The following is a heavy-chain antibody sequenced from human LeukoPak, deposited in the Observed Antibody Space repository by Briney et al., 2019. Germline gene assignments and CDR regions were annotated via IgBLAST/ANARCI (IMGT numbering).Heavy chain of an antibody. Sequence: PGGSLRLSCAASGFTFSSYSMNWVRQAPGKGLEWVSSISSSSYIYYADSVKGRFTISRDNSKNTLYLQMNSLRAEDTAVYYCARDQYYYDSSGAFDIWGQGTMVTVSS. CDR2: ISSSSYI. J-gene: IGHJ3*02. D-gene: IGHD3-22*01. V-gene: IGHV3-21*01. CDR1: GFTFSSYS. CDR3: ARDQYYYDSSGAFDI.